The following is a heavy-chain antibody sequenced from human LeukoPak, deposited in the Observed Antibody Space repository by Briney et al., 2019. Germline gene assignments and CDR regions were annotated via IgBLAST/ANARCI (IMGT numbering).Heavy chain of an antibody. CDR1: GGTFSSYA. CDR2: ITPIFGTA. V-gene: IGHV1-69*13. CDR3: ARTTPLELGGYNWFDP. J-gene: IGHJ5*02. Sequence: ASVKVSCKASGGTFSSYAISWVRQAPGQGLEWMGGITPIFGTANYAQKFQGRVTITADESTSTAYMELSSLRSEDTAVYYCARTTPLELGGYNWFDPWGQGTLVTVSS. D-gene: IGHD1-7*01.